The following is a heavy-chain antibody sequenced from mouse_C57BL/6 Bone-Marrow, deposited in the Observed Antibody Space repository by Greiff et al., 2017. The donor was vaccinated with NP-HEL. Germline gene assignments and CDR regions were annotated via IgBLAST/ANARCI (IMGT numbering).Heavy chain of an antibody. CDR1: GYTFTDYY. Sequence: EVQLQQSGPVLVKPGASVKMSCKASGYTFTDYYMNWVKQSHGKSLEWIGVINPYNGGTSYNQKFKGKATLTVDKSSSTAYMELNSLTSEDSAVYYCARFMISPFAYWGQGTLVTVSA. J-gene: IGHJ3*01. V-gene: IGHV1-19*01. CDR3: ARFMISPFAY. D-gene: IGHD2-4*01. CDR2: INPYNGGT.